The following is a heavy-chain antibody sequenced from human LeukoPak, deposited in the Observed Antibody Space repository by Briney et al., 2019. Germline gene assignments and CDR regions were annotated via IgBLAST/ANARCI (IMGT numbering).Heavy chain of an antibody. CDR1: GGSISSYY. Sequence: PSETLSLTCTVSGGSISSYYWSWIRQPPGKGLEWIGYMYYSGSTNYNPSLKSRVTISVDTSKNQFSLKLSSVTAADTAVSYCARDHTYYDILTGYSFGAFDIWGQGTMVTVSS. CDR3: ARDHTYYDILTGYSFGAFDI. D-gene: IGHD3-9*01. J-gene: IGHJ3*02. CDR2: MYYSGST. V-gene: IGHV4-59*01.